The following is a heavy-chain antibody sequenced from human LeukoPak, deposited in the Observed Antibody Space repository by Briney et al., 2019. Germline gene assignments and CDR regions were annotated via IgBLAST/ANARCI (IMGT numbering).Heavy chain of an antibody. CDR2: IYPTGHT. CDR3: ARITDPDYRSGWSGADY. Sequence: TSETLSLTCKVSGGSLGNYYWSWIRQPAGKGLEWIGRIYPTGHTHYNPSLKRRVTMSVDTSKHQFSLKMTSMTAADTAVYYCARITDPDYRSGWSGADYWGRGTQVTVS. J-gene: IGHJ4*02. CDR1: GGSLGNYY. V-gene: IGHV4-4*07. D-gene: IGHD6-19*01.